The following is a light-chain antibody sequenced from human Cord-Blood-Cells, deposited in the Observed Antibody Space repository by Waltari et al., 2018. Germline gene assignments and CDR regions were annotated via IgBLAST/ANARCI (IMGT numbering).Light chain of an antibody. CDR1: QSISSY. CDR2: AAS. V-gene: IGKV1-39*01. Sequence: DIQMTQSPSSLSASVVDRVTITSRASQSISSYLNWYQQKPGKAPKLLIYAASSLQSGVPSRFSGSGSGTDFTLTISSLQPEDFATYYCQQSYSTPWTFGQGTKVEIK. J-gene: IGKJ1*01. CDR3: QQSYSTPWT.